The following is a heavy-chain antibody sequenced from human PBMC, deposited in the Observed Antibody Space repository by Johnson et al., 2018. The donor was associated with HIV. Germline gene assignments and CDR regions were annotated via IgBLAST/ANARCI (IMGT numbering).Heavy chain of an antibody. CDR1: GFTFSSYA. J-gene: IGHJ3*02. Sequence: QVQLVESGGGVVQPGKSLRLSCAASGFTFSSYAIHWVRQAPDKGLEWVAIMSYDGNNKYYADSVKDRFTISGDNSKNTLYLQMNSLRPEDTAVYYCARDNREWQTGTKGDAFDIWGQGTMVTVSS. D-gene: IGHD1-7*01. V-gene: IGHV3-30-3*01. CDR3: ARDNREWQTGTKGDAFDI. CDR2: MSYDGNNK.